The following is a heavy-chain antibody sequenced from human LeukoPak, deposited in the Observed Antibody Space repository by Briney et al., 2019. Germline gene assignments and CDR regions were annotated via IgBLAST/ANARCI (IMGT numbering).Heavy chain of an antibody. Sequence: GSVKVSCKASGYTFTSYYMHWVRQAPGQGLEWMGIINPSGGSTSYAQKFQGRITMTRDTSTSTVYMELSSLRSEDTAVYYCARAGRIYIAAAQSVDYWGQGTLVTVSS. CDR1: GYTFTSYY. V-gene: IGHV1-46*01. D-gene: IGHD6-13*01. J-gene: IGHJ4*02. CDR3: ARAGRIYIAAAQSVDY. CDR2: INPSGGST.